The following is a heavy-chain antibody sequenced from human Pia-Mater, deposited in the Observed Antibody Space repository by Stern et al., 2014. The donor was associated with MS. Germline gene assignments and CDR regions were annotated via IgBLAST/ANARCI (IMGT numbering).Heavy chain of an antibody. CDR3: ARQYNSYPDY. CDR2: IGPPSGCT. J-gene: IGHJ4*02. Sequence: VQLVQSGAEVRKPGASVKVSCKASGYTFTGHYVHWVRQAPGQGLEWMGRIGPPSGCTNLAQKFQGRVHLARETAISTAYMELKSLTTDDTAVYYCARQYNSYPDYWGQGTLVTVSS. CDR1: GYTFTGHY. D-gene: IGHD1-26*01. V-gene: IGHV1-2*06.